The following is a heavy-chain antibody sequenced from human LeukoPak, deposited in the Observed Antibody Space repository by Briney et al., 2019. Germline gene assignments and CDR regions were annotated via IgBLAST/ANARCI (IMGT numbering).Heavy chain of an antibody. CDR3: ARESTYYYDSSGSFDY. V-gene: IGHV3-7*01. Sequence: PGGSLRLSCAASGFTFSSYWMSWVRQAPGKGLEWVANIKQDGSEKYYVDSVKGRFTISRDNAKNSLYLQINSLRAEDTAVYYCARESTYYYDSSGSFDYWGQGTLVTVSS. CDR2: IKQDGSEK. J-gene: IGHJ4*02. D-gene: IGHD3-22*01. CDR1: GFTFSSYW.